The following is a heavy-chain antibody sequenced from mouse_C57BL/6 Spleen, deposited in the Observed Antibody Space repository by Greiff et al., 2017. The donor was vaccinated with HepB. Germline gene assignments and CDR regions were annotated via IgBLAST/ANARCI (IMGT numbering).Heavy chain of an antibody. CDR2: ISNGGGST. Sequence: EVQLVESGGGLVQPGGSLKLSCAASGFTFSDYYMYWVRQTPEKRLEWVAYISNGGGSTYYPDTVKGRFTISRDNAKNTLYLQMSRLKSEDTAMYYCARRGYGNYRYAMDYWGQGTSVTVSS. D-gene: IGHD2-10*02. J-gene: IGHJ4*01. CDR1: GFTFSDYY. CDR3: ARRGYGNYRYAMDY. V-gene: IGHV5-12*01.